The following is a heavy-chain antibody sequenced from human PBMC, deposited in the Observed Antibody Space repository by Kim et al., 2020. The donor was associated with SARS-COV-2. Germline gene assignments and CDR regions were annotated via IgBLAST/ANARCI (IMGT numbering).Heavy chain of an antibody. CDR1: GFTFGDYA. Sequence: GGSLRLSCTASGFTFGDYAMSWVRQAPGKGLEWVGFIRSKAYGGTTEYAASVKGRFTISRDDSKSIAYLQMNSLKTEDTAVYYCTRGMGAARDPRDYYYYYGMDVWGQGTTVTVSS. CDR3: TRGMGAARDPRDYYYYYGMDV. J-gene: IGHJ6*02. V-gene: IGHV3-49*04. D-gene: IGHD6-6*01. CDR2: IRSKAYGGTT.